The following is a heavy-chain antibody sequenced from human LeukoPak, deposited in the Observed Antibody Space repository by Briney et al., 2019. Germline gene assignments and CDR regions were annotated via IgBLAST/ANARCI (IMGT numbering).Heavy chain of an antibody. CDR1: GGSISSYY. D-gene: IGHD3-10*01. CDR2: IYNSGST. J-gene: IGHJ6*03. V-gene: IGHV4-59*01. Sequence: SETLSLTCTVSGGSISSYYWSWIRQPPGKGLEWIGYIYNSGSTNYNPSLKSRVTISVDTSKNQFSLKLTSVTAADTAVYYCARMRGKIVRGGYYYYMDVWGKGTTVTVSS. CDR3: ARMRGKIVRGGYYYYMDV.